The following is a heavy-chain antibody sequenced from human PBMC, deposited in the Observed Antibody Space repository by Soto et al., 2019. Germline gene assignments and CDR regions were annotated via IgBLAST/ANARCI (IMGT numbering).Heavy chain of an antibody. D-gene: IGHD2-2*01. Sequence: ASVKVSCKASGGTFSSYAISWVRRAPGQGLEWMGGIIPIFGTANYAQKFQGRVTITADESTSTAYMELSSLRSEDTAVYYCARDGRAIVVVPAAIHYYAMDVWGQGTTVTVSS. CDR2: IIPIFGTA. CDR3: ARDGRAIVVVPAAIHYYAMDV. J-gene: IGHJ6*02. CDR1: GGTFSSYA. V-gene: IGHV1-69*13.